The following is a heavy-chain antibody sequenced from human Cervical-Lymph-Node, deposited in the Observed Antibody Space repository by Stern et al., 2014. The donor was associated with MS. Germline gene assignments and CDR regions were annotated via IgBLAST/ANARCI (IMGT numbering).Heavy chain of an antibody. CDR2: INPSIGVT. V-gene: IGHV1-2*02. Sequence: VQLVQSGAEVKKPGASVKVSCRSSGYSFTDYYFHWVRQAPGQGLEWMGCINPSIGVTHYAQQFQGRVTMTGGSSMNTAYMEMSRLRSDDTAVYYCQAFPAYWGQGTLITVSS. CDR3: QAFPAY. J-gene: IGHJ4*02. CDR1: GYSFTDYY.